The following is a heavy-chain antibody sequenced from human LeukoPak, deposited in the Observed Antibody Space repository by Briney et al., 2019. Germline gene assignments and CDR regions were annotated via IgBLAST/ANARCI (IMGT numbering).Heavy chain of an antibody. V-gene: IGHV3-23*01. J-gene: IGHJ5*02. D-gene: IGHD6-13*01. Sequence: TGGSLSLSCGVSGFTFSRYAMSWLRQAPGKGRAWVSSISGSGGSTYYADPVKGRFTISRDNSKNTLYLQINSLRAEATAVYYCAKRPGIAAAGSLNWSAPGGEGTLATVSS. CDR1: GFTFSRYA. CDR3: AKRPGIAAAGSLNWSAP. CDR2: ISGSGGST.